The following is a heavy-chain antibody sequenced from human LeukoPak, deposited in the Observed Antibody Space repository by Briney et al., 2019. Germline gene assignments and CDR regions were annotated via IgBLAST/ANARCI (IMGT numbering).Heavy chain of an antibody. J-gene: IGHJ4*02. Sequence: PGGSLRLSCAASGFTFSNYSMHWVRQAPGKGLEWVAVIWYDGSNKYYAESVKGRFTISRDNSKNTLYLQMTDLRAEDTAVYFCARGDLMGATDYWGQGTLVTVSS. D-gene: IGHD1-26*01. CDR1: GFTFSNYS. V-gene: IGHV3-33*01. CDR2: IWYDGSNK. CDR3: ARGDLMGATDY.